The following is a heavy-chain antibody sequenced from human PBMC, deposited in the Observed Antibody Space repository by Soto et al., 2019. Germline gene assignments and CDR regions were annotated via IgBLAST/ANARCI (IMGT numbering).Heavy chain of an antibody. J-gene: IGHJ6*02. CDR3: RRSSRYSTDV. CDR1: RDSIRSSFS. CDR2: IYSTGNT. D-gene: IGHD6-13*01. Sequence: SVTLSLTCSLARDSIRSSFSWGWIRQPPGKGLEWIGSIYSTGNTYYNPSLNSQVTISVDTSKNQFSLNVISVTAADTAVYYCRRSSRYSTDVWGQGTTVT. V-gene: IGHV4-39*01.